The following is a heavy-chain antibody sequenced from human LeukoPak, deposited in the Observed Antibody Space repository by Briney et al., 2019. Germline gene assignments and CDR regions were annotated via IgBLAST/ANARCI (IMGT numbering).Heavy chain of an antibody. D-gene: IGHD6-25*01. CDR2: ISGSGDST. J-gene: IGHJ4*02. CDR3: AKGRSADITAAMNY. V-gene: IGHV3-23*01. CDR1: GFTFINSA. Sequence: PGGSLRLSCAASGFTFINSAMNWVRQGPGKGLEWVSGISGSGDSTYYADSVKGRFTISRDSSNNTLFLQINSLRAADTAAYYCAKGRSADITAAMNYWGQGTLVTVSS.